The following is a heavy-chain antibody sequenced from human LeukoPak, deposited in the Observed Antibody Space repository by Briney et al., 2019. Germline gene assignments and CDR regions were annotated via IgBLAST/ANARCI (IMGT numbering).Heavy chain of an antibody. D-gene: IGHD3-10*01. CDR3: ARRSDGYFDY. J-gene: IGHJ4*02. CDR2: IYYSGST. CDR1: GGSISSGGYY. Sequence: PSQTLSLTRTVSGGSISSGGYYWSWIRQPPGKGLEWIGYIYYSGSTNYNPSLKSRVTISVDTSKNQFSLKLSSVTAADTAVYYCARRSDGYFDYWGQGTLVTVSS. V-gene: IGHV4-61*08.